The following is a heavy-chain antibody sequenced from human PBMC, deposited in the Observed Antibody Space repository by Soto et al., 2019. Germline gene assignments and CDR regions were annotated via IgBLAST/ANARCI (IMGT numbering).Heavy chain of an antibody. Sequence: QLQLQESGPGQLRPSQTLSLTCSLSGGSVSSHDYDWTWVRQRPGKGLEWIGFVHDRETADYNPSLKSRVSISVDTFKNKFSLRLSSVTAADPGVYYCARRKSLDVWGQGITVIVSS. V-gene: IGHV4-30-4*08. J-gene: IGHJ6*02. CDR3: ARRKSLDV. CDR1: GGSVSSHDYD. D-gene: IGHD3-10*01. CDR2: VHDRETA.